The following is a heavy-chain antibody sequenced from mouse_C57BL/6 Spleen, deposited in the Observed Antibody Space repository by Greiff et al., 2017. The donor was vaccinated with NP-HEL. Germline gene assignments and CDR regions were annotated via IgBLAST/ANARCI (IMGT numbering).Heavy chain of an antibody. CDR3: ARGSSYLYWYFDV. Sequence: EVQLVESGGGLVKPGGSLKLSCAASGFTFSDYGMHWVRQAPEKGLEWVAYISSGSSTIYYADTVQGRFTISRDNAKNTLFLQMTSLRSEDTAMYYCARGSSYLYWYFDVWGTGTTVTVSS. J-gene: IGHJ1*03. D-gene: IGHD1-1*01. V-gene: IGHV5-17*01. CDR1: GFTFSDYG. CDR2: ISSGSSTI.